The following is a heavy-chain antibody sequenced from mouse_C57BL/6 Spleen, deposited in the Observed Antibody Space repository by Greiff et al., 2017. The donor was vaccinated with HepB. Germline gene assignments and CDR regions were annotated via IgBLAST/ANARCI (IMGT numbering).Heavy chain of an antibody. J-gene: IGHJ1*03. CDR2: IWSGGST. Sequence: VQLVESGPGLVQPSQCLSITCTVSGFSFTSYGVHWVRQSPGKGLEWLGVIWSGGSTDYNAAFISRLSISKDNSKSQVFFKMNSLQADDTAIYYCARKTDGSYHWYFDVWGTGTTVTVSS. V-gene: IGHV2-2*01. CDR1: GFSFTSYG. D-gene: IGHD1-1*01. CDR3: ARKTDGSYHWYFDV.